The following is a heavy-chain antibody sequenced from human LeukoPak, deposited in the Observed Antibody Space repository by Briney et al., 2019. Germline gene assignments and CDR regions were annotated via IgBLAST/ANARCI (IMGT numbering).Heavy chain of an antibody. J-gene: IGHJ4*02. CDR3: AKETSNSPFAY. V-gene: IGHV3-23*01. Sequence: GGSLRLSCAASGFTFSNHAMNWVRQAPGKGLEWVSVISASTYYADSVKGRFTISRDNSKNTLYLQMNSLRAEDTALYYCAKETSNSPFAYWGQGTLVTVSS. CDR2: ISAST. CDR1: GFTFSNHA. D-gene: IGHD4-11*01.